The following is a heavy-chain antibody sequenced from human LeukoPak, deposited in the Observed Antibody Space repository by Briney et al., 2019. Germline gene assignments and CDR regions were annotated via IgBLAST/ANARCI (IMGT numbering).Heavy chain of an antibody. Sequence: ASVKVSCKVSGYTLPELSMHWVRQAPGQGLEWMGRINPNSGGTNYAQKFQGRVTMTRDTSISTAYMELSRLRSDDTAVYYCAREPVVGATDNWGQGTLVTVSS. D-gene: IGHD1-26*01. CDR2: INPNSGGT. CDR1: GYTLPELS. CDR3: AREPVVGATDN. J-gene: IGHJ4*02. V-gene: IGHV1-2*06.